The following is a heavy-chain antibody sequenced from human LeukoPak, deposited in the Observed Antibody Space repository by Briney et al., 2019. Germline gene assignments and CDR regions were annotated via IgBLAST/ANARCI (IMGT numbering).Heavy chain of an antibody. CDR3: AKHNIDY. J-gene: IGHJ4*02. V-gene: IGHV4-61*01. CDR2: IYYSGST. Sequence: PSETLSLTCTVSGGSVSSGSYYWSWIRQPPGKGLEWIGYIYYSGSTNYNPSLKSRVTISVDTSKNQFSLKLSSVTAADTAVYYCAKHNIDYWGQGTLVTVSS. CDR1: GGSVSSGSYY. D-gene: IGHD1-1*01.